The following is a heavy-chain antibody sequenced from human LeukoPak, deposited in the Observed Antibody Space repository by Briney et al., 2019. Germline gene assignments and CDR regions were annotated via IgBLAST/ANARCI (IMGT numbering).Heavy chain of an antibody. CDR1: GGSFSGYY. Sequence: SETLSLTCAVYGGSFSGYYWSWIRQPPGKGLEWIGEINHSGSTNYNPSLKSRVTISVDRSKNQFSLKLSSVTAADTAVYYCARVYSYGKYNWFDPWGQGTLVTVSS. V-gene: IGHV4-34*01. D-gene: IGHD5-18*01. J-gene: IGHJ5*02. CDR2: INHSGST. CDR3: ARVYSYGKYNWFDP.